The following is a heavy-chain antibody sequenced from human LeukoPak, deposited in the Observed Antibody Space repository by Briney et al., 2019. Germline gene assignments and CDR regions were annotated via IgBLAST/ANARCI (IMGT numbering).Heavy chain of an antibody. J-gene: IGHJ5*02. Sequence: SVKVSYKASGDTFSSYAINWVRQAPGQGLEWMGGIIPIFGSANYAQKFQGRVTITTDESTSTAYMELNSLRSEDTAVYYCARVGRAVAKYWFDPWGQGTLVTVSS. CDR3: ARVGRAVAKYWFDP. V-gene: IGHV1-69*05. CDR2: IIPIFGSA. D-gene: IGHD6-19*01. CDR1: GDTFSSYA.